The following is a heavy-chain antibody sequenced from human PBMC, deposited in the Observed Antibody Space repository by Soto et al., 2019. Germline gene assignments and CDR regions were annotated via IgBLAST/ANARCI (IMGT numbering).Heavy chain of an antibody. CDR2: ISRSSGDI. D-gene: IGHD3-16*01. J-gene: IGHJ4*02. CDR3: ATGSVEYYFDY. Sequence: GGSLRLSCAASGFTFSSYSMNWVRQAPGRGLEWVSAISRSSGDIYYEDSVKGRFTSSRDNAKNSLYLQVNSLRAEDTAVYDCATGSVEYYFDYWGQGTPVTVSS. V-gene: IGHV3-21*04. CDR1: GFTFSSYS.